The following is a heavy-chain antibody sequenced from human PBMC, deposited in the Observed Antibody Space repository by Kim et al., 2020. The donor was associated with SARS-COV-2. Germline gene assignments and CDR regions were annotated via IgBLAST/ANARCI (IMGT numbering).Heavy chain of an antibody. CDR3: AHSVLGELLWRY. V-gene: IGHV2-5*01. Sequence: YSPSLKSRLTITKDTSKNQVVLTMTNMDPVDTATYYCAHSVLGELLWRYWGQGTMVTVSS. J-gene: IGHJ3*01. D-gene: IGHD3-10*01.